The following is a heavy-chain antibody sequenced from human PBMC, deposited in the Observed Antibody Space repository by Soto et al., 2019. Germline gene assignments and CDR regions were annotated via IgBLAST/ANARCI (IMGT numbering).Heavy chain of an antibody. CDR1: GFTADDYA. CDR3: AKDMKWGGMTTIHYFDS. CDR2: ISSNSDTI. J-gene: IGHJ4*02. D-gene: IGHD4-17*01. V-gene: IGHV3-9*02. Sequence: EVQLVESGGGLVQPGRSLRLSCVASGFTADDYAMHCVRQAPGKGLEWVSGISSNSDTIDYADSVKGRFTISRDNAKNSLFLQMNSLRPEDTALYYCAKDMKWGGMTTIHYFDSWGQGTLVTVSS.